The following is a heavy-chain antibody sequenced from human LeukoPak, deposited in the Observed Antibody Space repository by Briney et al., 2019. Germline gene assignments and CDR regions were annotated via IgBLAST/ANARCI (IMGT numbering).Heavy chain of an antibody. CDR3: ARDDWKSSSWYINAFDI. CDR2: ISAYNGNT. D-gene: IGHD6-13*01. CDR1: GYTFTSYG. J-gene: IGHJ3*02. V-gene: IGHV1-18*01. Sequence: VASVKVSCKASGYTFTSYGISWVRQAPGQGLEWMGWISAYNGNTNYAQKLRGRVTMTTDTSTSTAYMELRSLRSDDTAVYYCARDDWKSSSWYINAFDIWGQGTMVIVSS.